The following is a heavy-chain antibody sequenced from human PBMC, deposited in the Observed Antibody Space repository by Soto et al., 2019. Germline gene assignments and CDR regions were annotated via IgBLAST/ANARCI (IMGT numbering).Heavy chain of an antibody. Sequence: GGSLRLSCAASGFTFSSYGMHWVRQAPGKGLEWVAVIWYDGSNKYYADSVKGRFTISRDNSKNTLYLQMNSLRAEDTAVYYCARDREYYDFWSGPPVFDPWGQGTLVTVSS. J-gene: IGHJ5*02. D-gene: IGHD3-3*01. CDR1: GFTFSSYG. V-gene: IGHV3-33*01. CDR3: ARDREYYDFWSGPPVFDP. CDR2: IWYDGSNK.